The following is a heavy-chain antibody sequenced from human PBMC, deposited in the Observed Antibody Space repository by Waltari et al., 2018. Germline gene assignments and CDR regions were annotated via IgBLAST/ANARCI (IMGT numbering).Heavy chain of an antibody. D-gene: IGHD6-19*01. CDR1: GCTFSSYG. CDR3: ARESSSYSSGWYIDY. V-gene: IGHV3-33*01. J-gene: IGHJ4*02. Sequence: QVQLVESGGGVVQPGRSLRLSCAASGCTFSSYGQHWVRQAPGKGLEWVAVIWYDGSNKYYADSVKGRFTISRDNSKNTLYLQMNSLRAEDTAVYYCARESSSYSSGWYIDYWGQGTLVTVSS. CDR2: IWYDGSNK.